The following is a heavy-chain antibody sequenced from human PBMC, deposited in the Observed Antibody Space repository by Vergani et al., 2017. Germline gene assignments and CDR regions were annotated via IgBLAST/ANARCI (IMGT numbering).Heavy chain of an antibody. CDR2: IYYLGTT. CDR1: GDSISSGVYY. D-gene: IGHD2/OR15-2a*01. CDR3: ARGETTYRWLDP. Sequence: QVQLQESGPGLVKPSQTLSLTCSVSGDSISSGVYYWNWIRQPPGKGLQWIGHIYYLGTTYYSPSLESRATISVDTSKNQFSLTLTSVTAADTAVYWCARGETTYRWLDPWGQGTLVTVSS. J-gene: IGHJ5*02. V-gene: IGHV4-30-4*01.